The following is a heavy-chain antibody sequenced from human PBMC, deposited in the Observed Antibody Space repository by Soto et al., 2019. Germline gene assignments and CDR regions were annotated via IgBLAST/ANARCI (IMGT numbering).Heavy chain of an antibody. J-gene: IGHJ5*02. CDR3: EKGGYIYGLDP. V-gene: IGHV3-23*01. CDR1: GFPFNTYA. Sequence: EVQLLEYGGGLAQPGGSLRLSCAASGFPFNTYAMSWVRQAPGKGPEWVSAISESGDNAFYADSVQGRFTISRDNAYNILYLQMNSLRAEDTALYFCEKGGYIYGLDPWGQGTLVTVSS. CDR2: ISESGDNA. D-gene: IGHD5-18*01.